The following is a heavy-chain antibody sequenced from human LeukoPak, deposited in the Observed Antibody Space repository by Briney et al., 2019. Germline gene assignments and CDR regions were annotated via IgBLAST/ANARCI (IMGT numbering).Heavy chain of an antibody. V-gene: IGHV1-18*01. CDR3: ATGIAVAGTDRPRPDAFDI. Sequence: ASVKVSCKASGYTFTSYGISWVRQAPGQGLEWMGWISAYNGNTNYAQKLQGRVTMTTDTSTSTAYMELRSLRSDDTAVYYCATGIAVAGTDRPRPDAFDIWGQGTMVTVSS. D-gene: IGHD6-19*01. CDR1: GYTFTSYG. J-gene: IGHJ3*02. CDR2: ISAYNGNT.